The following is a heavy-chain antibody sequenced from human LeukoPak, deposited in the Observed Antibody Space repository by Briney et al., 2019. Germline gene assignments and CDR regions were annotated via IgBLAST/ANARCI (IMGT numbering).Heavy chain of an antibody. Sequence: GGSLRLSCAASGFTFSSYWMHWVRQAPGKGLVWVSRINSDGSSTSYADSVKGRFTISRDNAKNTLYLQMNSLRAEDTAVYYCARGRVPSVRGVITDYWGQETLVTVSS. CDR3: ARGRVPSVRGVITDY. CDR2: INSDGSST. V-gene: IGHV3-74*01. D-gene: IGHD3-10*01. CDR1: GFTFSSYW. J-gene: IGHJ4*02.